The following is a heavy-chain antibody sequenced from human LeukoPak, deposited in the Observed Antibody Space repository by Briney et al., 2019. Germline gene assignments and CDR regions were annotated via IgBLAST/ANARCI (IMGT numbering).Heavy chain of an antibody. CDR3: VRKTSGRHPFDS. J-gene: IGHJ4*02. Sequence: GGSLRLSCAASGFSFSSSPMSGVRQAAGRGLKWVSGISSSGGDSDEDTPYADSVKGRFTISRDNSKNTLYLQMNSLRVDDTAVYFCVRKTSGRHPFDSWGQGTLVTVSS. CDR1: GFSFSSSP. CDR2: ISSSGGDSDEDT. V-gene: IGHV3-23*01.